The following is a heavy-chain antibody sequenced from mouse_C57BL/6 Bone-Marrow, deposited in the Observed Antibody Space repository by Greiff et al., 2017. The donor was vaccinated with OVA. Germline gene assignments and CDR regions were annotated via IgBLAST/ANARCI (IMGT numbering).Heavy chain of an antibody. J-gene: IGHJ1*03. CDR2: INPYNGGT. V-gene: IGHV1-19*01. Sequence: VQLKESGPVLVKPGASVKMSCKASGYTFTDYYLNWVKQSHGKSLEWIGVINPYNGGTSYNQKFKGKATLTVDKSSSTAYMELNSLTSEDSAVYYGAPITTIVACEGTYWYFDVWGTGTTVTVSS. D-gene: IGHD1-1*01. CDR3: APITTIVACEGTYWYFDV. CDR1: GYTFTDYY.